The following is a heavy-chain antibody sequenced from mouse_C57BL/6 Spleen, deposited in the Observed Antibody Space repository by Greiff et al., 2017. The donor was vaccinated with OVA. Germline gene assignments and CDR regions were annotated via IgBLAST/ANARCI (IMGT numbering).Heavy chain of an antibody. Sequence: QVQLQQSGAELVRPGPSVKVSCKASGYAFTNYLIEWVKQRPGQGLEWIGVINPGSGGTNYNEKFKGKATLTADKSSSTAYMQLSSLTSEDSAVYFCARGGGGYYPSWSFDVWGTGTTVTVSS. CDR2: INPGSGGT. J-gene: IGHJ1*03. CDR1: GYAFTNYL. CDR3: ARGGGGYYPSWSFDV. D-gene: IGHD2-3*01. V-gene: IGHV1-54*01.